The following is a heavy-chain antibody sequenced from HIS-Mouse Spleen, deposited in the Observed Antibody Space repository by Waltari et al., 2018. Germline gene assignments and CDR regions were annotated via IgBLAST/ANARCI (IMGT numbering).Heavy chain of an antibody. D-gene: IGHD7-27*01. Sequence: QVQLVQSGAEVKKPGASVKVSCKASGYTFTGYYMHWVRPAPGQGLGGRGGINPKRGGQSDATNVKGRVTMTRDTSISTAYMELSRLGSDETAVYYGAGPVTNWGGGAFDIWGQGTMVTVSS. CDR3: AGPVTNWGGGAFDI. CDR1: GYTFTGYY. CDR2: INPKRGGQ. J-gene: IGHJ3*02. V-gene: IGHV1-2*02.